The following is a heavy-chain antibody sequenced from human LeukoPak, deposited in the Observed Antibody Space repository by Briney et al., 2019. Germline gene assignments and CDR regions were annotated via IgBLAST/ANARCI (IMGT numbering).Heavy chain of an antibody. CDR1: GGTFSSYA. V-gene: IGHV1-69*13. CDR2: IIPIFGTA. Sequence: SVKVSCKASGGTFSSYAISWVRRAPGQGLEWMGGIIPIFGTANYAQKFQGRVTITADESTSTAYMELSSLRSEDTAVYYCARVPPPAYCGGDCYPRKYYFDYWGQGTLVTVSS. D-gene: IGHD2-21*02. CDR3: ARVPPPAYCGGDCYPRKYYFDY. J-gene: IGHJ4*02.